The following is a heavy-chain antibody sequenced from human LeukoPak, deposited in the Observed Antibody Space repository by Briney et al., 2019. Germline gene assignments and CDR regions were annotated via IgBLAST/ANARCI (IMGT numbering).Heavy chain of an antibody. J-gene: IGHJ3*02. CDR2: ISAYNGNT. CDR1: GYTFTSYG. Sequence: GGSVKVSCKASGYTFTSYGISWVRQAPGQGLEWIGWISAYNGNTNYAQKLQGRVTMTTDTSTSTAYMELRSLRSDDTAVYYCARDKAYYYDSSGYPDAFDIWGQGTMVTVSS. D-gene: IGHD3-22*01. V-gene: IGHV1-18*01. CDR3: ARDKAYYYDSSGYPDAFDI.